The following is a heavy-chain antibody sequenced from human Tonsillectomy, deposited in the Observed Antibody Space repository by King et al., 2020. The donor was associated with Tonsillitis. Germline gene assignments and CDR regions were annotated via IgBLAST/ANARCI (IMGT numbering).Heavy chain of an antibody. J-gene: IGHJ4*02. D-gene: IGHD1-14*01. V-gene: IGHV5-51*03. CDR2: CYPGDSVT. Sequence: VHLGESGAEVKKPGESLKISCKVSVYGFTIYWNGWGRQRLGKALSWRGVCYPGDSVTRYSPAFQGQVTISADTSISTAYLQWSSLKASDTAMYYCARYKTGSDYWGQGTLVTVSS. CDR3: ARYKTGSDY. CDR1: VYGFTIYW.